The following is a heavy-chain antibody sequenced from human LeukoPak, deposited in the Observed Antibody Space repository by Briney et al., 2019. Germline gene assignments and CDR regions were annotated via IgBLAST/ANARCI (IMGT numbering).Heavy chain of an antibody. J-gene: IGHJ5*02. Sequence: PSETLSLTCTVSGGSISSTIYYWGWIRQPPGKGLEWIGSIYYRGSTYYNPSLKSRVAISVGTSKNQFSLKLSSVTAADTAVYYCARDSRSGWGNWFDPWGQGTLVTVSS. CDR1: GGSISSTIYY. D-gene: IGHD6-19*01. CDR3: ARDSRSGWGNWFDP. V-gene: IGHV4-39*07. CDR2: IYYRGST.